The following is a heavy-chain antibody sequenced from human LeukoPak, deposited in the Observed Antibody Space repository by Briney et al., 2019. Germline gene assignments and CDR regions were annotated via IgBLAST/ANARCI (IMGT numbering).Heavy chain of an antibody. D-gene: IGHD1-26*01. CDR2: IKQDGSEK. CDR3: ARDQGGGYYYYYYMDV. V-gene: IGHV3-7*01. J-gene: IGHJ6*03. CDR1: GFTFSSYW. Sequence: PGGSLRLSCAASGFTFSSYWMSWVRQAPGKGLEGVGNIKQDGSEKYYVDSVKGRFTISRDNAKNSLYLQMNSLRAEDTAVYYCARDQGGGYYYYYYMDVWGKGTTVTVSS.